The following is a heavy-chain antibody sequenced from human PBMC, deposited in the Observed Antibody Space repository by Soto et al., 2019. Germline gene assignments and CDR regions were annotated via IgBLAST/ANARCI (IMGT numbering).Heavy chain of an antibody. V-gene: IGHV3-21*01. J-gene: IGHJ4*02. CDR3: ARARGAVTTLVDY. CDR2: ISSSSSYI. D-gene: IGHD4-17*01. Sequence: GGSLRLSCAASRFTFSSYSMNWVRQAPGKGLEWVSSISSSSSYIYYADSVKGRFTISRDNAKNSLYLQMNSLRAEDTAVYYCARARGAVTTLVDYWGQGTLVTVSS. CDR1: RFTFSSYS.